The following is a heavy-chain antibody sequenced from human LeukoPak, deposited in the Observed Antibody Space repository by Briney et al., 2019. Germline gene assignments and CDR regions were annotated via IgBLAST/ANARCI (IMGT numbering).Heavy chain of an antibody. CDR3: ARDGGYCGSTSCYGGSNWFDP. Sequence: SETLSLTCTVSGGSISSYYWSWIRQPAGKGLEWIGRIYTSGSTNYNPSLKSRVTMSVDTSKNQFSLKLSSVTAADTAVYYCARDGGYCGSTSCYGGSNWFDPWGQGTLVTVSS. CDR2: IYTSGST. V-gene: IGHV4-4*07. J-gene: IGHJ5*02. CDR1: GGSISSYY. D-gene: IGHD2-2*01.